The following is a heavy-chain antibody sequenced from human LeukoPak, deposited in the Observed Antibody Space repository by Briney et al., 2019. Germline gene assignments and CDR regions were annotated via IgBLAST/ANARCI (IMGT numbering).Heavy chain of an antibody. D-gene: IGHD6-13*01. CDR1: GYTFTGYY. J-gene: IGHJ3*02. Sequence: ASVKVSCKASGYTFTGYYMHWVRQAPGQGLEWMGWINPNSGGTNYAQKFQGWVTMTRDTSISTAYMELSRLRSDDTAVYYCARGRWAAADDAFDIWGQGTMVTVSS. CDR3: ARGRWAAADDAFDI. V-gene: IGHV1-2*04. CDR2: INPNSGGT.